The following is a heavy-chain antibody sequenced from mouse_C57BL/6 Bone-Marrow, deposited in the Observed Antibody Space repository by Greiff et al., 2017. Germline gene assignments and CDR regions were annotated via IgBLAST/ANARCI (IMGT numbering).Heavy chain of an antibody. J-gene: IGHJ2*01. CDR2: INPYNGGT. CDR3: ARWLTGTFDY. D-gene: IGHD4-1*01. V-gene: IGHV1-19*01. CDR1: GYTFTDYY. Sequence: EVMLVESGPVLVKPGASVKMSCKASGYTFTDYYMNWVKQSHGKRLEWIGVINPYNGGTSYTQKFKGKATLTVDKSSSTAYMELNSLTSEDSAVYYSARWLTGTFDYWGQGTTLTVSS.